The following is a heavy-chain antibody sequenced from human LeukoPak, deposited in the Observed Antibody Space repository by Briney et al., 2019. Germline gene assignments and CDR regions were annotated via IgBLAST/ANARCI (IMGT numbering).Heavy chain of an antibody. D-gene: IGHD3-9*01. CDR1: GESFTDYW. V-gene: IGHV5-51*01. J-gene: IGHJ3*02. Sequence: GESLQISCTGSGESFTDYWIGWVRQMPGKGLEGMGIIYPGDSDTRYSPSFHGQVTMSVDKSINPAYLQWSSLKASDTAVYYCARPLLRYFDTHAFDIWGQGTMVTVSS. CDR2: IYPGDSDT. CDR3: ARPLLRYFDTHAFDI.